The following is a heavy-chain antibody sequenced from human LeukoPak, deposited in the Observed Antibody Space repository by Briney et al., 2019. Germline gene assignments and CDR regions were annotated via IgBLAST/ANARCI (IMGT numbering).Heavy chain of an antibody. CDR2: IYTSGST. D-gene: IGHD3-22*01. V-gene: IGHV4-4*07. CDR1: GGSISSYY. CDR3: ARGRNYYDSSGYYYESAFDI. Sequence: SETLSLTCTVSGGSISSYYWCWIRQPAGKGLEWIGRIYTSGSTNYNPSLKSRVTMSVDTSKNQFSLKLSSVTAADTAVYYCARGRNYYDSSGYYYESAFDIWGQGTMVTVSS. J-gene: IGHJ3*02.